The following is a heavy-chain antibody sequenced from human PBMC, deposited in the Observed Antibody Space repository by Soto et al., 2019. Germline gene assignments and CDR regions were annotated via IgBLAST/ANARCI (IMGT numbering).Heavy chain of an antibody. D-gene: IGHD6-19*01. Sequence: GGSLRLSCAASGFTFSSYTMHWVRQAPGKGLEWVAVISYDNGVNKYYADSVKGRFTISRDNSKNTLYLQMNSLRAEDTAVYYCARSIALPGTPEIDYWGQAALVTVSS. J-gene: IGHJ4*02. CDR1: GFTFSSYT. CDR2: ISYDNGVNK. CDR3: ARSIALPGTPEIDY. V-gene: IGHV3-30-3*01.